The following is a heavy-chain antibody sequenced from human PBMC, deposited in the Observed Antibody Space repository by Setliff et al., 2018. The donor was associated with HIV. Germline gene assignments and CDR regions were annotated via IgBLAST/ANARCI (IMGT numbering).Heavy chain of an antibody. CDR1: GGSISSYY. V-gene: IGHV4-4*07. J-gene: IGHJ4*02. CDR3: ARVPHRVVGTTTLLYHFDY. D-gene: IGHD1-26*01. CDR2: IYTGGTT. Sequence: PSETLSLTCTVSGGSISSYYWSWIRQPAGKGLEWIGRIYTGGTTYYNPSLKSRVTISVDTTTSQVSLQVNSVTAVDTAVYYCARVPHRVVGTTTLLYHFDYWGLGTLVTVSS.